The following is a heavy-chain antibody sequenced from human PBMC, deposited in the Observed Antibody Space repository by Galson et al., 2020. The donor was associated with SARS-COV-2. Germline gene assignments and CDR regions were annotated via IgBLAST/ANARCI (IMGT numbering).Heavy chain of an antibody. V-gene: IGHV2-70*11. J-gene: IGHJ4*02. CDR3: ARETTVTTLDY. D-gene: IGHD4-17*01. CDR2: IDWDDDK. CDR1: GFPLSTRGMY. Sequence: SGPTLVTHTQTLTQTCTLSGFPLSTRGMYVRWIRQPPGKDLEWLARIDWDDDKYYSTSLKTRLTISKDTSKNQVVLTMTNMDPVDTATYYCARETTVTTLDYWGQGTLVTGSS.